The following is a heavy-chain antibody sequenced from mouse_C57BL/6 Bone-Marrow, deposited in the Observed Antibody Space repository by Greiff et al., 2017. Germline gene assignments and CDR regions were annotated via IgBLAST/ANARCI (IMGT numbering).Heavy chain of an antibody. V-gene: IGHV1-54*01. CDR1: GYAFTNYL. Sequence: VQLKESGAELVRPGTSVKVSCKASGYAFTNYLIEWVKQRPGQGLEWIGVINPGSGGTNYNEKLKGKATLTADKSSSTAYMQLSSLTSEDSAVYFCARSRDCNYYAMDYWGQGTSVTVSS. CDR3: ARSRDCNYYAMDY. CDR2: INPGSGGT. J-gene: IGHJ4*01. D-gene: IGHD3-3*01.